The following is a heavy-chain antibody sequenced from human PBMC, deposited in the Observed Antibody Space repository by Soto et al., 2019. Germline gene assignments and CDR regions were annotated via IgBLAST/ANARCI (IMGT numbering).Heavy chain of an antibody. J-gene: IGHJ4*02. CDR2: INPSGGST. V-gene: IGHV1-46*01. Sequence: ASVKVSCKASGYTFSTYYMHWVRQAPGQGYEWMGIINPSGGSTTYAQKFQGRVTMTRYTSTATVGMELSSLKSEDTAVYYCARYDYNGYYFDYWGQGTLVTVSS. D-gene: IGHD4-4*01. CDR1: GYTFSTYY. CDR3: ARYDYNGYYFDY.